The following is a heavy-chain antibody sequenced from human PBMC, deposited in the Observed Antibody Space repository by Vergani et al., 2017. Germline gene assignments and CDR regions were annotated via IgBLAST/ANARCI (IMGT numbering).Heavy chain of an antibody. Sequence: QVQLVESEGGVVQPGRSLTLSCVASGFTFSSHGMHWVRQAPGKGLEWVAVIWYDGSNKYYGDSVKGRFTISRDNSKNTLYLQMNSLRVEDTAVYYCARWGNEKRLNSWGQGTLFTVS. CDR1: GFTFSSHG. CDR3: ARWGNEKRLNS. D-gene: IGHD1-1*01. J-gene: IGHJ4*02. CDR2: IWYDGSNK. V-gene: IGHV3-33*01.